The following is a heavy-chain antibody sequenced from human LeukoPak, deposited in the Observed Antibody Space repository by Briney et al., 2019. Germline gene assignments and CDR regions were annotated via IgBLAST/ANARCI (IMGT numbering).Heavy chain of an antibody. J-gene: IGHJ6*03. CDR2: IYITGST. CDR3: ARLKYYDSTGYSPGYYMDV. CDR1: GGSIINYY. D-gene: IGHD3-22*01. V-gene: IGHV4-4*07. Sequence: SETLSLTCSVAGGSIINYYWSWIRQSAGTGLEWVGSIYITGSTTYNPSLQSRLSMSVDTSKNQSSLRLRSVSAADTAVYYCARLKYYDSTGYSPGYYMDVWGKGITVTVSS.